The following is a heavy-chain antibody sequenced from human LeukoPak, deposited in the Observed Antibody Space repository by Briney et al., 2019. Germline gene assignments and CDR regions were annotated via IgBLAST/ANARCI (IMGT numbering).Heavy chain of an antibody. CDR3: APQQTYSPYNWFDP. J-gene: IGHJ5*02. CDR2: ISQDGSGK. V-gene: IGHV3-7*01. Sequence: GGSLRLSCGASGFTFSNYWMSWVRQAPGKGLEWVINISQDGSGKNYADSVEGRFTISRDNAKNSLYLQMNSLRAEDTAVYYCAPQQTYSPYNWFDPWGQGTLVTVSS. CDR1: GFTFSNYW. D-gene: IGHD5-12*01.